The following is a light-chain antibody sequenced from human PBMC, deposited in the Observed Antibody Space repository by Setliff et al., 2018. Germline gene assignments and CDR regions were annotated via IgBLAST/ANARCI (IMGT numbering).Light chain of an antibody. Sequence: QSALTQPASVSGSPGQSITISCTGTSSDVGLFNHVSWYRQHPDKAPKLIIFDVSKRPSGLSYRFSGSKSGNTASLTISGLQAEDEADYYCCSFTTTGTYVFGVGTKVTVL. CDR3: CSFTTTGTYV. CDR1: SSDVGLFNH. CDR2: DVS. J-gene: IGLJ1*01. V-gene: IGLV2-14*03.